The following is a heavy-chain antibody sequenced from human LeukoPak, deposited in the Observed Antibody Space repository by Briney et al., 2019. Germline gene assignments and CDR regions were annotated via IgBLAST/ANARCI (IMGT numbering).Heavy chain of an antibody. Sequence: SETLSLTCTVSGGSISSYYWSWIRQPPGKGLEWIGEINHSGSTNYNPSLKSRVTISVDTSKNQFSLKLSSVTAADTAVYYCARGARTDGSGSYCSYWGQGTLVTVSS. D-gene: IGHD3-10*01. V-gene: IGHV4-34*01. CDR2: INHSGST. CDR3: ARGARTDGSGSYCSY. CDR1: GGSISSYY. J-gene: IGHJ4*02.